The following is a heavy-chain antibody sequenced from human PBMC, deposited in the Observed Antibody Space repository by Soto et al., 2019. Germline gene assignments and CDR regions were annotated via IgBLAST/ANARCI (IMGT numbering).Heavy chain of an antibody. Sequence: PGGSLRLSCAASGFTFSSYAMHWVRQAPGKGLEWVAVISYDGSNKYYADSVKGRFTISRDNSKNTLYLQMNSLRAEDTAVYYCARPPYCGGDCYWRVDYRGQRTLVTVSS. CDR3: ARPPYCGGDCYWRVDY. J-gene: IGHJ4*02. CDR2: ISYDGSNK. D-gene: IGHD2-21*02. CDR1: GFTFSSYA. V-gene: IGHV3-30-3*01.